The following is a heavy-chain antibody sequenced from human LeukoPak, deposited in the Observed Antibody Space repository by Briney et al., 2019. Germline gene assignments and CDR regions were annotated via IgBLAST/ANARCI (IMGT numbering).Heavy chain of an antibody. CDR1: GGSISSGGYY. CDR3: ARDGKYYYGMDV. CDR2: IYYSGGT. V-gene: IGHV4-61*08. J-gene: IGHJ6*02. Sequence: SETLSLTCTVSGGSISSGGYYWSWIRQHPGKGLEWIGYIYYSGGTNYNPSLKSRVTISVDTSKNQFSLKLSSVTAADTAVYYCARDGKYYYGMDVWGQGTTVTVSS. D-gene: IGHD1-14*01.